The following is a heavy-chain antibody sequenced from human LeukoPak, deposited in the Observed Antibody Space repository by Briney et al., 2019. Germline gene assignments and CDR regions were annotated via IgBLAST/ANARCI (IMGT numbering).Heavy chain of an antibody. CDR2: ISGSGGRT. V-gene: IGHV3-23*01. D-gene: IGHD6-19*01. Sequence: GGSLRLSCAASGFTFSNSAMSWVRQPPGKGLEWVSGISGSGGRTYYADSVRGRFTISRDNSKNTLYLQMNSLRAEDTAVYYCAKDGIAVAGSLGYWGQGTLVTVSS. CDR1: GFTFSNSA. CDR3: AKDGIAVAGSLGY. J-gene: IGHJ4*02.